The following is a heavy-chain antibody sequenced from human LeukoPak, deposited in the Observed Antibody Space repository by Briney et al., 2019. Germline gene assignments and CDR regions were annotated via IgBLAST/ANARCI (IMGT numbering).Heavy chain of an antibody. CDR1: GGSFSNYY. V-gene: IGHV4-34*01. J-gene: IGHJ4*02. CDR2: IDHSGGT. CDR3: ARGQDSTGYFSFDY. Sequence: SEILSLTCAVYGGSFSNYYWNWIRQPPGKGLEWIGEIDHSGGTNYSPSLKSRVTMSVDTSKNQSSLKLSSVTAADTAVYFCARGQDSTGYFSFDYWGLGTLVTVSS. D-gene: IGHD6-19*01.